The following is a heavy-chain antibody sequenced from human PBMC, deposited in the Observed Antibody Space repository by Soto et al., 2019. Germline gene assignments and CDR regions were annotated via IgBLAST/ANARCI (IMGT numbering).Heavy chain of an antibody. CDR2: IGVGSGNR. CDR3: ARGGYFDSSNYLAY. D-gene: IGHD3-22*01. J-gene: IGHJ4*02. Sequence: EASVKVSCKASGFTLTSSAVQWVRQARGQRLEWIGWIGVGSGNRHYAQKFQERVTITRDTSASTAYMELSSLRPEDTAVYYCARGGYFDSSNYLAYWGLGTLVTVSS. CDR1: GFTLTSSA. V-gene: IGHV1-58*01.